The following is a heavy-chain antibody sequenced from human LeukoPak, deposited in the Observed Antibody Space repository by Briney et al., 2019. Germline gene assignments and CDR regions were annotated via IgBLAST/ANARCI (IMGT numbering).Heavy chain of an antibody. D-gene: IGHD5-24*01. J-gene: IGHJ3*02. CDR3: ASKRFAFDI. V-gene: IGHV3-21*01. Sequence: GGSLRLSCAASGFTFSSYSMNWVRQAPGKGLEWVSSISSSSSYIYYADSVKGRSTISRDNAKNSLYLQMNSLRAEDTAVYYCASKRFAFDIWGQGTMVTVSS. CDR1: GFTFSSYS. CDR2: ISSSSSYI.